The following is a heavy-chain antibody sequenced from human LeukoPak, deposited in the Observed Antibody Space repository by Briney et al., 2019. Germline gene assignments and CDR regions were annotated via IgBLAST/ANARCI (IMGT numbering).Heavy chain of an antibody. CDR1: GGSISSSSYY. CDR3: VYSSSWYRSPFDY. J-gene: IGHJ4*02. Sequence: PSETLSLTCTVSGGSISSSSYYWGWIRQPPGKGLEWIGSIYYSGSTYYNPSLKSRVTISVDTSKIQFSLKLSSVTAAGTAVYFGVYSSSWYRSPFDYWGQGTLVTVSS. CDR2: IYYSGST. V-gene: IGHV4-39*01. D-gene: IGHD6-13*01.